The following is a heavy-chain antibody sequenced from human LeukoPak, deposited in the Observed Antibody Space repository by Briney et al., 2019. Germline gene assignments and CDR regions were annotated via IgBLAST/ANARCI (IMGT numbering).Heavy chain of an antibody. CDR3: ARVGNWNDVSY. V-gene: IGHV4-59*12. J-gene: IGHJ4*02. CDR2: IYYSGST. D-gene: IGHD1-1*01. Sequence: SETLSLTCTVSGGSISSYYWSWIRQPPGKGLEWIGYIYYSGSTYYNPSLKSRVTISVDTSKNQFSLKLSSVTAADTAVYYCARVGNWNDVSYWGQGTLVTVSS. CDR1: GGSISSYY.